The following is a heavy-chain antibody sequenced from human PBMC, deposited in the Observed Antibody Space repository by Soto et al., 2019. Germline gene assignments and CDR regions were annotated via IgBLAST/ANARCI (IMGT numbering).Heavy chain of an antibody. CDR1: GGTFSSYA. CDR2: IILIFCTA. V-gene: IGHV1-69*13. CDR3: ENCHVVVTGNWFDP. J-gene: IGHJ5*02. D-gene: IGHD2-21*02. Sequence: SSVKVSCKACGGTFSSYAISWVRQAPGQGLDWMGGIILIFCTANYAQKFQGRVTITADESKSTAYMELSSLRSEDTAVYYCENCHVVVTGNWFDPWGQGTLVTVSS.